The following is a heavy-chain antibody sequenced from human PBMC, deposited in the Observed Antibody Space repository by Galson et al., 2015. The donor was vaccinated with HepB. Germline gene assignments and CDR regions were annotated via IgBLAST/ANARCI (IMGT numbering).Heavy chain of an antibody. V-gene: IGHV1-18*01. CDR2: ISVYNGNG. J-gene: IGHJ5*02. CDR1: GYSFSNYG. Sequence: SVKVSCKDAGYSFSNYGISWVRQAPGQGLEWMGWISVYNGNGNYAQKFQGRLTMATDTSTRIAYMELRSLRSDDTALFYCARARYSTSPPDHWGQGTLVTVSS. CDR3: ARARYSTSPPDH. D-gene: IGHD4-11*01.